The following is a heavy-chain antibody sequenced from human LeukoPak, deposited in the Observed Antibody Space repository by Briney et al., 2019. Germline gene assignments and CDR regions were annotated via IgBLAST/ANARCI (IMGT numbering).Heavy chain of an antibody. D-gene: IGHD6-19*01. CDR2: IRYDGSNK. V-gene: IGHV3-30*02. J-gene: IGHJ3*02. Sequence: GGSLRLSCAASGFTFSSYGMHWVRQAPGKGPEWVAFIRYDGSNKYYAESVKGRFTISGDNSKNTLYLQMNSLRAEDTAVYYCAKDRRRGSSGWSFDIWGQGTMVTVSS. CDR3: AKDRRRGSSGWSFDI. CDR1: GFTFSSYG.